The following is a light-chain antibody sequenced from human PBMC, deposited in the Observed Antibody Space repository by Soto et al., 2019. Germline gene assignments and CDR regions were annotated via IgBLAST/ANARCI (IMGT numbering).Light chain of an antibody. CDR3: QQYGSSPRT. J-gene: IGKJ1*01. CDR2: DAS. Sequence: EIVLKQSPATLSVSPGERVTLSCRASQNIWNKLAWYQQKPGQAPRLLIHDASSRATGISDRFTGSGSGTDFTLTITTLEPEDFAVYYCQQYGSSPRTFGLGTKVDI. CDR1: QNIWNK. V-gene: IGKV3-20*01.